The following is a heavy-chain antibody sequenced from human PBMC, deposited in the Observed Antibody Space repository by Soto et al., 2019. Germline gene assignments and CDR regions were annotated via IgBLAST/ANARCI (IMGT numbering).Heavy chain of an antibody. Sequence: SETLSLTCTVSGGSISSYYWSWIRQPPGKGLEWIGYIYYSGSTNYNPSLKSRVTISVDTSKNQFSLKLSSVTAADTAVYYCARGITMVRGVGLFYFDYWGQGTLVT. D-gene: IGHD3-10*01. CDR3: ARGITMVRGVGLFYFDY. V-gene: IGHV4-59*01. CDR2: IYYSGST. CDR1: GGSISSYY. J-gene: IGHJ4*02.